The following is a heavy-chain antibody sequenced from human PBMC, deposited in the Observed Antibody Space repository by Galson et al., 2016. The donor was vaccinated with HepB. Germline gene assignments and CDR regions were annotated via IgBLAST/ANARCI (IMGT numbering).Heavy chain of an antibody. CDR2: VIPLFGTT. Sequence: SVKVSCKASGGTFNSYAFSWVRQAPGQGLEWVGGVIPLFGTTVYAQNFQGRVTIIADKSTTTAYMELNSLRSEDTAVYYCARGANWGWYFDLWGRGTLVTVTS. CDR3: ARGANWGWYFDL. D-gene: IGHD7-27*01. CDR1: GGTFNSYA. J-gene: IGHJ2*01. V-gene: IGHV1-69*06.